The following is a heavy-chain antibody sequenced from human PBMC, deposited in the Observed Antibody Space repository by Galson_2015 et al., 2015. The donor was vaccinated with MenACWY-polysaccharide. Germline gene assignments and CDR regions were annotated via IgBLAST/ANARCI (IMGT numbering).Heavy chain of an antibody. Sequence: QSGAEVKKPGESLKISCKASGYTFTTYWIGWVRQMPGKGLEWMGIIYPNDSDTRYSPSFQGQVTISADKSITTAYLQWSSLKASDTAMYYCAREPPYSGYTRKSLDIWGQGTMVTVSA. CDR1: GYTFTTYW. J-gene: IGHJ3*02. CDR2: IYPNDSDT. D-gene: IGHD5-12*01. CDR3: AREPPYSGYTRKSLDI. V-gene: IGHV5-51*03.